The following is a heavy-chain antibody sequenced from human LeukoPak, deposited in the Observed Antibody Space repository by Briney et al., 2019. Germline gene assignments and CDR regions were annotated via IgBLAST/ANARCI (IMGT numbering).Heavy chain of an antibody. V-gene: IGHV1-18*04. CDR1: GYTFTGYY. D-gene: IGHD6-13*01. CDR2: ISAYNGNT. CDR3: ARAPAAGTLWFDP. Sequence: ASVKVSCKASGYTFTGYYMHWVRQAPGQGLEWMGWISAYNGNTNYAQKLQGRVTMTTDTSTSTAYMELRSLRSDDTAVYYCARAPAAGTLWFDPWGQGTLVTVSS. J-gene: IGHJ5*02.